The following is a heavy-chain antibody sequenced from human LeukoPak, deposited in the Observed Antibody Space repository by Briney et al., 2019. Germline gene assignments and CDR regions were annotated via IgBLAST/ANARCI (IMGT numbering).Heavy chain of an antibody. CDR2: ISSSTNTI. CDR3: ARGGRDGYDRELDY. J-gene: IGHJ4*02. D-gene: IGHD5-24*01. Sequence: ETLSLTCAVSGGSISSSNWWNWVRQAPGKGLEWVSYISSSTNTIYYADSVKGRFTISRDNAKNSLYLQMNSLRAEDTAVYYCARGGRDGYDRELDYWGQGTLVTVSS. V-gene: IGHV3-48*01. CDR1: GGSISSSNW.